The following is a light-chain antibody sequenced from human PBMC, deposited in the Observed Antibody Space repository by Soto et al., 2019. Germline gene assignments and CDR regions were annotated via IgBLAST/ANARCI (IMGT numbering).Light chain of an antibody. CDR2: AAS. Sequence: DIQFTQSPSFLYASVGDRVTIPCRASHDIRSYLTWYPQTPGKAPTVLIYAASTLQGGVPSRFGGRGSGADFTRTISSLQSVDFQSDDCQQHKEYTLTFGRGTRLETK. CDR1: HDIRSY. CDR3: QQHKEYTLT. J-gene: IGKJ5*01. V-gene: IGKV1-9*01.